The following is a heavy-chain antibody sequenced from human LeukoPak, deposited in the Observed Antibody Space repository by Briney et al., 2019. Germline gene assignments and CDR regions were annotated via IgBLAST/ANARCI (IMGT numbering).Heavy chain of an antibody. J-gene: IGHJ6*04. Sequence: PGGSLRLSCAASGFTFSSYAMSWVRQAPGKGLEWVSTISGSGGSTYYADSVKGRFTISRDNSKNTLYLQMNSLKTEDTAVYYCARSYGSGSYYNPGDVWGKGTTVTVSS. CDR2: ISGSGGST. V-gene: IGHV3-23*01. D-gene: IGHD3-10*01. CDR1: GFTFSSYA. CDR3: ARSYGSGSYYNPGDV.